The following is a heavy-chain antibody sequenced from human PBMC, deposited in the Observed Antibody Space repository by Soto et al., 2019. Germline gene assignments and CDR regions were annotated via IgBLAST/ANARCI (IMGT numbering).Heavy chain of an antibody. J-gene: IGHJ5*02. CDR2: NNHSGST. D-gene: IGHD2-15*01. CDR3: AGALVWATTPRRFTP. Sequence: QVQLQQWGAGLLKPSETLSLTCAVYGGSFSGYYWSWIRQPPGKGLEWIGENNHSGSTNYNPSLKRGSTISVETPKNQFSVTLRSVTAADTPVYCCAGALVWATTPRRFTPWGQGTLFPFS. V-gene: IGHV4-34*01. CDR1: GGSFSGYY.